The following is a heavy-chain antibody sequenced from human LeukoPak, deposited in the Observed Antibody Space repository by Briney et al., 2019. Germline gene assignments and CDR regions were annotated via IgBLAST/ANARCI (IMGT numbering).Heavy chain of an antibody. CDR3: AKDPTYYYGSGSYFAYYYYYYYMDV. CDR2: ISSSGSTI. Sequence: GGSLRLSCAASGFTFSSYEMNWVRQAPGKGLEWVSYISSSGSTIYYADSVKGRFTISRDNSKNTLYLQMNSLRAEDTAVYYCAKDPTYYYGSGSYFAYYYYYYYMDVWGKGTTVTISS. CDR1: GFTFSSYE. V-gene: IGHV3-48*03. D-gene: IGHD3-10*01. J-gene: IGHJ6*03.